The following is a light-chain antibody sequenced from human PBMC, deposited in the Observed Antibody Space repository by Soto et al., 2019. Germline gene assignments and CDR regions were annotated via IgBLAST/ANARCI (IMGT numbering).Light chain of an antibody. J-gene: IGLJ2*01. V-gene: IGLV1-40*01. CDR1: SSNIGAGYD. CDR3: QSYDSSLSGSV. CDR2: GDT. Sequence: QSVLTQPPSVSGAPGQRVTISCTGSSSNIGAGYDVHWYQQLPGTAPKLLIYGDTNRPSGVPDRFSGSQSGTSASLAITGLQAEDEADYYCQSYDSSLSGSVFGGGTKVTVL.